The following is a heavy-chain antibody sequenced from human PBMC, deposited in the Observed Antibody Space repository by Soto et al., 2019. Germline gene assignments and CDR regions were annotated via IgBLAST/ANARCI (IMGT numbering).Heavy chain of an antibody. CDR1: GGAISSGGYY. CDR2: IYYSGST. V-gene: IGHV4-31*01. J-gene: IGHJ4*02. CDR3: ASIVSSAHGAFSD. D-gene: IGHD3-10*01. Sequence: QVQLQESGPGLVKPSQTLSLTCTVSGGAISSGGYYWSWVLQPPGKGLEWIGSIYYSGSTYYNLSLTSLITISVDTSKNQFSPKLRSVTAADTAVYYCASIVSSAHGAFSDWGQGTLVTVSS.